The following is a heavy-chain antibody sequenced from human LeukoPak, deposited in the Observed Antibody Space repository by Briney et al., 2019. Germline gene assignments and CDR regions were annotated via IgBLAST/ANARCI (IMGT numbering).Heavy chain of an antibody. J-gene: IGHJ4*02. CDR2: ISYDGSNK. V-gene: IGHV3-30*18. CDR1: GFTFSSYG. CDR3: AKDERRRLAAAGLIDY. Sequence: PGRSLSLSCAASGFTFSSYGMHWVRQAPGKGLEWVAVISYDGSNKYYADSVKGRFTISRDNSKDTLYLQMNSLRAEDTAVYYCAKDERRRLAAAGLIDYWGQGTLVTVSS. D-gene: IGHD6-13*01.